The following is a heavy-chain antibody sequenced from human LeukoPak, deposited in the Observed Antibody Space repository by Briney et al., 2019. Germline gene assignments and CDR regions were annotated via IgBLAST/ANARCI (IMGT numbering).Heavy chain of an antibody. V-gene: IGHV3-23*01. CDR3: ARELFDFDY. CDR1: GFTFDNFA. J-gene: IGHJ4*02. D-gene: IGHD3-10*01. CDR2: ITGSGGST. Sequence: GGSLRLSCAPSGFTFDNFAMTWVRQAPGKGLDWVSEITGSGGSTYYADSVKGRFTISKDNSKNTLYLQTNSLRAEDTAIYYGARELFDFDYWGQGTLVTVSS.